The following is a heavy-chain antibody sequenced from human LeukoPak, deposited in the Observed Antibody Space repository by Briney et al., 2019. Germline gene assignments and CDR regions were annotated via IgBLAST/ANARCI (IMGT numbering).Heavy chain of an antibody. J-gene: IGHJ4*02. D-gene: IGHD2-2*01. CDR1: GITFRIYG. CDR3: AKAVFWADCSSTSCYYYFDY. V-gene: IGHV3-23*01. CDR2: ISGSGGST. Sequence: GGSLRLSCVASGITFRIYGMHWVRQAPGKGLEWVSAISGSGGSTYYADSVKGRFTISRDNSKNTLYLQMNSLRAEDTAVYYCAKAVFWADCSSTSCYYYFDYWGQGTLVTVSS.